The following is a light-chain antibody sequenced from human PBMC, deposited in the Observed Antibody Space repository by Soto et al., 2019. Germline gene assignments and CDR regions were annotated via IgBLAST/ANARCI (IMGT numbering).Light chain of an antibody. CDR3: QSYDSTLSGWVV. V-gene: IGLV1-40*01. CDR1: SSNIGAGYD. J-gene: IGLJ2*01. Sequence: QSVLTQPPSVSGAPGPRVTISCTGSSSNIGAGYDVHWYQQLPGTAPKLLISGNGNRPSGVPDRFSGSKSGTSASLAITGLQAEDEADYYCQSYDSTLSGWVVFGGGTKLTVL. CDR2: GNG.